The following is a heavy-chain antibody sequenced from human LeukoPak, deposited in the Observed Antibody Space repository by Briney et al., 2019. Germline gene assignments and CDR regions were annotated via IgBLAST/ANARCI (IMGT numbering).Heavy chain of an antibody. J-gene: IGHJ5*02. Sequence: GGSLRLSCAASGFTFSSDWMHWVRQAPGKGLVWVSRINGVGSSTSYADSVKGRFTVSRDNAKNTLYLQMNSLRAEDTAVYYCARAASGYGRFDPWGQGTLVTVSS. CDR1: GFTFSSDW. CDR3: ARAASGYGRFDP. CDR2: INGVGSST. V-gene: IGHV3-74*01. D-gene: IGHD5-12*01.